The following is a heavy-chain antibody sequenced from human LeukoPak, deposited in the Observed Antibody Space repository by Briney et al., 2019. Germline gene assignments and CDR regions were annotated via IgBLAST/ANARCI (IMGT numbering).Heavy chain of an antibody. CDR1: GGSISSSSYY. D-gene: IGHD1-1*01. V-gene: IGHV4-39*01. J-gene: IGHJ4*02. Sequence: SETLSLTCTVSGGSISSSSYYWGWIRQPPGKGLEWIGSIYYSGSTYYNPSLKSRVTISVDTSKNQFSLKLSSVTAADTAVYYCARRGGKLERPHFDYWGQGTLVTVSS. CDR3: ARRGGKLERPHFDY. CDR2: IYYSGST.